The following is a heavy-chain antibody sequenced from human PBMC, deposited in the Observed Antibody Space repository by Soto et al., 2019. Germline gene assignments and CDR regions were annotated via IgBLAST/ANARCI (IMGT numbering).Heavy chain of an antibody. CDR2: ISGSGGST. D-gene: IGHD6-19*01. Sequence: EVQLLESGGGLVQPGGSLRLSCAASGFTFSSYAMSWVRQAPGKGLEWVSAISGSGGSTYYADSVKGRFTISRDNSKNTLYLQMNSLRAEDTAVYYCAKYGRWLVYFYCYGMDVWGQGTTVTVSS. J-gene: IGHJ6*02. V-gene: IGHV3-23*01. CDR1: GFTFSSYA. CDR3: AKYGRWLVYFYCYGMDV.